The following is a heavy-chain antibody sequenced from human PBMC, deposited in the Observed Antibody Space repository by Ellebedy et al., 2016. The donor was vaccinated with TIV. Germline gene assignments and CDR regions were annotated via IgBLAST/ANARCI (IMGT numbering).Heavy chain of an antibody. J-gene: IGHJ6*02. V-gene: IGHV3-48*03. CDR3: ARYSSGWPKGMDV. CDR2: ISSSGSGSTK. CDR1: GFTFSIYE. D-gene: IGHD6-19*01. Sequence: GESLKISCAASGFTFSIYELNWVRQAPGKGLEWVSYISSSGSGSTKHYADSVKGRFTISRDNAKNSLYLQMNSLRVEDTAVYYCARYSSGWPKGMDVWGPGTTVTVYS.